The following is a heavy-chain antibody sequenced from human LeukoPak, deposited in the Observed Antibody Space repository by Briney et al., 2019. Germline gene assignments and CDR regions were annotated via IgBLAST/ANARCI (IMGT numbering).Heavy chain of an antibody. V-gene: IGHV1-69*04. CDR2: IIPILGIS. CDR3: ARDRTHYYYDRSGYYHQDAFDI. D-gene: IGHD3-22*01. CDR1: GGSFSRYP. J-gene: IGHJ3*02. Sequence: SVKVSCKASGGSFSRYPINWVRQAPGQGLEWLGRIIPILGISNYAQKFQNRVTITADKSTSTAYMELRSLRSEDTAVYYCARDRTHYYYDRSGYYHQDAFDIWGQGTMVTVSS.